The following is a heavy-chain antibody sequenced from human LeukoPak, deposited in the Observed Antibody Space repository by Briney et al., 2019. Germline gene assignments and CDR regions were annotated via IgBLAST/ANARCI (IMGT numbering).Heavy chain of an antibody. Sequence: PSETLSLTCAVSGYSISSGYYWGWIRQPPGKGLVWIGSIYHSGSTYYNPSLKSRVTISVDTSKNQFSLKLSSVTAADTAVYYCAREGSGTDDAFDIWGQGTMVTVSS. V-gene: IGHV4-38-2*01. CDR2: IYHSGST. J-gene: IGHJ3*02. D-gene: IGHD2-15*01. CDR3: AREGSGTDDAFDI. CDR1: GYSISSGYY.